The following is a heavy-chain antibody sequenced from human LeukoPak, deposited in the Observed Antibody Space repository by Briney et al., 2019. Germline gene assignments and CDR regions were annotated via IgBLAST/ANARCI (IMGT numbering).Heavy chain of an antibody. Sequence: ASETLSLTCTVSGGSISSSSYYWGWIRQPPGKGLEWIGTIYFSGNTYYNPSLKSRVTISADTSKNQLSLKLSSVTAADTAVYYCARDTEDIVVVVAATQRGGYFDYWGQGTLVTVSS. CDR3: ARDTEDIVVVVAATQRGGYFDY. J-gene: IGHJ4*02. V-gene: IGHV4-39*02. D-gene: IGHD2-15*01. CDR2: IYFSGNT. CDR1: GGSISSSSYY.